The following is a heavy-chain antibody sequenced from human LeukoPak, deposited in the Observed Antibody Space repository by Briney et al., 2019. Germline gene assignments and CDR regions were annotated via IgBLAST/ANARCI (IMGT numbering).Heavy chain of an antibody. D-gene: IGHD1-26*01. Sequence: PGGSLRLSCAASGFTFSDYYMSWIRQAPGKGLERVSGISGRSDSIYYADSVEGRFTISRDYSKSTVDLQMNSLRAEDTAVYYCAREKWERHHCGVDVWGQGTTVTVSS. CDR2: ISGRSDSI. J-gene: IGHJ6*02. CDR1: GFTFSDYY. V-gene: IGHV3-23*01. CDR3: AREKWERHHCGVDV.